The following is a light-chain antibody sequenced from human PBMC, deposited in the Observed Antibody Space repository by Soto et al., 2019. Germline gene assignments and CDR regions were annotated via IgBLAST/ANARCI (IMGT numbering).Light chain of an antibody. CDR3: SSYTSSTSYV. V-gene: IGLV2-14*01. CDR1: SSDVGGYDY. Sequence: QSVLTQPVSVSGSPGQSITISCTGTSSDVGGYDYVSWYQQHPDKAPKLMIYDVTNRPSGVSNRFSGSKSGNTASLTISGLQTEDEATYYCSSYTSSTSYVFGTGTKVTVL. J-gene: IGLJ1*01. CDR2: DVT.